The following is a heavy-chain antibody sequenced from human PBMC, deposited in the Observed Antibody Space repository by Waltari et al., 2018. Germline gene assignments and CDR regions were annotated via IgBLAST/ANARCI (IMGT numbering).Heavy chain of an antibody. D-gene: IGHD2-21*01. CDR3: ARRRAGIVTPYNWLDP. Sequence: QVQLVQSGAEGKKPGAAVRISCKTSGYPFTTHDINRGRQAAGQGPEWMGWVNHNSGNTGYAWKFQGRVTMTRDTSIRTAYLELRKLRFDDTAVYYCARRRAGIVTPYNWLDPWGQGTLVTVSS. CDR2: VNHNSGNT. V-gene: IGHV1-8*01. CDR1: GYPFTTHD. J-gene: IGHJ5*02.